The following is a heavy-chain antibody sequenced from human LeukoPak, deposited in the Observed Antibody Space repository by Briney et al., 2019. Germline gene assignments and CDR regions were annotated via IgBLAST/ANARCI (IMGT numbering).Heavy chain of an antibody. J-gene: IGHJ5*02. CDR1: GFTFSDYY. Sequence: PGGSLRLSCAASGFTFSDYYMSWIRQAPGKGLEWVSYISSSSSYTNYADSVKGRFTISRDNAKNSLYLQMNSLRAEDTAVYYCARDLVTRTITMVRGVIIGLDPWGQGTLVTVSS. D-gene: IGHD3-10*01. V-gene: IGHV3-11*05. CDR3: ARDLVTRTITMVRGVIIGLDP. CDR2: ISSSSSYT.